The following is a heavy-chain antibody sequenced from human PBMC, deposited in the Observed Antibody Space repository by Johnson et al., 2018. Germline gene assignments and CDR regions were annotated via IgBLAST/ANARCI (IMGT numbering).Heavy chain of an antibody. CDR3: ARDGWGGYYYYMDV. CDR2: ISYDGSNK. D-gene: IGHD3-10*01. Sequence: VQLVESGGGVVQPGRSLRLSCAASGFTFSSYGMHWVRQAPGKGLEWVAVISYDGSNKYYADSVKGRFTISRDNSQNTLYLQMNSLRAEDTAVYYCARDGWGGYYYYMDVWGKGTTVTVSS. V-gene: IGHV3-30*03. CDR1: GFTFSSYG. J-gene: IGHJ6*03.